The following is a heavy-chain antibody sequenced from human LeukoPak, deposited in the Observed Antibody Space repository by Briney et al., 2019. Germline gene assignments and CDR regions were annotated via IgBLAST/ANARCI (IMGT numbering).Heavy chain of an antibody. CDR2: IYRGGST. CDR3: ARVRGYYFDY. Sequence: PGGSLRLSCAASGFTVSSNYMSWVRQAPGKGLEWVSVIYRGGSTYYADSVKGRFTISRDNSKNTLYLRMNSLRAEDTAVYYCARVRGYYFDYWGQGTLVTVSS. CDR1: GFTVSSNY. J-gene: IGHJ4*02. V-gene: IGHV3-53*01.